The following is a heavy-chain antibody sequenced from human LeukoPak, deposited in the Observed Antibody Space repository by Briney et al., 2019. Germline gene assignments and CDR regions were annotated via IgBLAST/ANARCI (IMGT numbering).Heavy chain of an antibody. Sequence: GESLKISCKGSGYSFTSYCISWVRQMPGKGLEWMGIIYPGDSDTRYSPPFKGQVTISDNKSISTAYLQWSSLKAWDTAMYYCARRASGSFDYWGQGTLVTVSS. CDR3: ARRASGSFDY. J-gene: IGHJ4*02. CDR1: GYSFTSYC. D-gene: IGHD3-22*01. CDR2: IYPGDSDT. V-gene: IGHV5-51*01.